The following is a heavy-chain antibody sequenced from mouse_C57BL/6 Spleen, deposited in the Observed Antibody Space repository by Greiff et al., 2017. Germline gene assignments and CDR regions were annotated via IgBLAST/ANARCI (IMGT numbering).Heavy chain of an antibody. J-gene: IGHJ3*01. CDR2: IYPGDGST. Sequence: QVQLQQPGAELVKPGASVKMSCKASGYTFTSYWITWVKQRPGQGLEWIGGIYPGDGSTNYNEKFKGKATLTVDTSSSTAYMQLSSLTSEDSAVYYCARGWTMVKAWFGYWGQGALVTVSA. D-gene: IGHD2-2*01. V-gene: IGHV1-55*01. CDR1: GYTFTSYW. CDR3: ARGWTMVKAWFGY.